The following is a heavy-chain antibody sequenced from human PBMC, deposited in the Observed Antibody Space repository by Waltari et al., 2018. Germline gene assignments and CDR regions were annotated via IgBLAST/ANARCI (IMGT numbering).Heavy chain of an antibody. D-gene: IGHD2-21*01. CDR1: GFPLRLYS. J-gene: IGHJ5*01. CDR2: IRLDGTGK. CDR3: ARGSVDIARFRDS. Sequence: EVYLAESGGALFQPGGSLRLSCVVSGFPLRLYSMSWVRQAPGKGLEGVAKIRLDGTGKYYGVSVRGRLTSSSEKTRTSRYLQRNGLRDDDTVVYYWARGSVDIARFRDSWGQGTLVTVSS. V-gene: IGHV3-7*03.